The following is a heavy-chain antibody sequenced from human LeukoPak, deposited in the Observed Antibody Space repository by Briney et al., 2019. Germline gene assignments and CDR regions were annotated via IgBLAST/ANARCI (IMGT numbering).Heavy chain of an antibody. CDR3: ARLSDTAMFTRAFDI. V-gene: IGHV5-51*01. J-gene: IGHJ3*02. D-gene: IGHD5-18*01. Sequence: GESLKISCKGSGYSFTSYWIGWVRQMPGKGLEWMGIIYPGDSDSRYSPPFQGQVTISADKSINTAYLQWSSLKASDTAIYYCARLSDTAMFTRAFDIWGQGTMVTVSS. CDR1: GYSFTSYW. CDR2: IYPGDSDS.